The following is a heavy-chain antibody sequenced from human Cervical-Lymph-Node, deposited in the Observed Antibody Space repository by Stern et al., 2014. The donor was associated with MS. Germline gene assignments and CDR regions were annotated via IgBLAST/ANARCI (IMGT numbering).Heavy chain of an antibody. CDR1: GDTFSNYA. CDR3: ARGWSYDILTGYSY. Sequence: DQLVESGAEVKKPGSSVKVSCKASGDTFSNYAISWVRQAPGQGLEWVGGIIPLFGRPNYAQKFQDRVTITADESTSTAYMELSSLRSEDTAVYYCARGWSYDILTGYSYWGQGTLVTVSS. CDR2: IIPLFGRP. V-gene: IGHV1-69*01. D-gene: IGHD3-9*01. J-gene: IGHJ4*02.